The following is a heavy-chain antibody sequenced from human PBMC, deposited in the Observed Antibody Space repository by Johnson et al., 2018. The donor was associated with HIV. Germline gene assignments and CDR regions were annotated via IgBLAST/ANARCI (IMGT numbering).Heavy chain of an antibody. V-gene: IGHV3-33*06. J-gene: IGHJ3*02. D-gene: IGHD7-27*01. CDR2: VWYDGSNK. CDR1: GFTFSNYG. CDR3: TKDRTNWGYDAFDI. Sequence: QMQLVESGGVVVQPGRSLRLSCVASGFTFSNYGMHWVRQAPGKGLEWVAAVWYDGSNKYYANSVKGRFTIFRDNSENTMYLQMNRLRADDTAVYFCTKDRTNWGYDAFDIWGQGTMVTVSS.